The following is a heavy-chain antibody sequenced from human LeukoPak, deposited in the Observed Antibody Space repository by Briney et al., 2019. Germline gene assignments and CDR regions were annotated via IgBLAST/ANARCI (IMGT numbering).Heavy chain of an antibody. CDR1: GGSISSLY. CDR3: ASSVAATGTPGFDY. J-gene: IGHJ4*02. D-gene: IGHD6-13*01. Sequence: SETLSLTCSVSGGSISSLYWSWIRQPPGKGLEWIGYIYYTESTNYNPSLKSRVTISVDTSKNQFSLKLSSVTAAVSAVYYCASSVAATGTPGFDYWGQGTLVTVSS. CDR2: IYYTEST. V-gene: IGHV4-59*01.